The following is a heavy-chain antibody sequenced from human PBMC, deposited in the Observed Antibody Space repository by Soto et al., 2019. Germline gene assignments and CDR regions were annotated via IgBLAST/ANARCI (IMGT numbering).Heavy chain of an antibody. V-gene: IGHV3-7*03. CDR2: IKQDGSEK. J-gene: IGHJ6*02. Sequence: EVQLVESGGGLVQPGGSLRLSCAASGFTFSSYWMSWVRQAPGKGLEWVANIKQDGSEKYYVDSVKGRFTISRDNAKNSLYLQMNSLRAEDTAVYYCARVAVAEGEHGGMDVWGHGTTVTVSS. CDR3: ARVAVAEGEHGGMDV. D-gene: IGHD6-19*01. CDR1: GFTFSSYW.